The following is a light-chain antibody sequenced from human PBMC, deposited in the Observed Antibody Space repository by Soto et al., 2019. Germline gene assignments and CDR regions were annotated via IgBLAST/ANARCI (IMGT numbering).Light chain of an antibody. J-gene: IGKJ4*01. CDR3: QQYDNFPPT. CDR2: GAS. Sequence: DVQMTQSPSSLSAAIGDRVIITCRASQGVRNWVAWYQQKPGKAPESLIYGASTLQSAVPSRFSGSGSGTDFTLTISGLRPEDFATYYCQQYDNFPPTFGGGTKVEI. CDR1: QGVRNW. V-gene: IGKV1D-16*01.